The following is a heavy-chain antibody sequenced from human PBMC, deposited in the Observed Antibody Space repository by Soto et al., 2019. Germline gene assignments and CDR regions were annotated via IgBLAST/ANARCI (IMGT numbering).Heavy chain of an antibody. D-gene: IGHD3-16*01. CDR2: IIPIFGTA. J-gene: IGHJ6*02. CDR3: AREGVRGMDV. CDR1: GGTFSSYA. Sequence: GASVKVSCKASGGTFSSYAISWVRQAPGQGLEWMGGIIPIFGTANYAQKFQERVTITRDMSTSTAYMELSSLSSEDTAVYYCAREGVRGMDVWGQGTTVTVS. V-gene: IGHV1-69*05.